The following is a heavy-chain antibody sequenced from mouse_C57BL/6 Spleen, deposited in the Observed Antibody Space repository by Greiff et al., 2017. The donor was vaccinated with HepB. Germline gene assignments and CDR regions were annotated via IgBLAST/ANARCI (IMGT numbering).Heavy chain of an antibody. Sequence: VQLQESGPGLVQPSQSLSITCTVSGFSLTSYGVHWVRQSPGKGLEWLGVIWRGGSTDYNAAFMSRLNITKDNSKSQVFFKMNSLQADDTAIYYCAKKGLDYAMDYWGQGTSVTVSS. J-gene: IGHJ4*01. V-gene: IGHV2-5*01. CDR3: AKKGLDYAMDY. CDR1: GFSLTSYG. CDR2: IWRGGST.